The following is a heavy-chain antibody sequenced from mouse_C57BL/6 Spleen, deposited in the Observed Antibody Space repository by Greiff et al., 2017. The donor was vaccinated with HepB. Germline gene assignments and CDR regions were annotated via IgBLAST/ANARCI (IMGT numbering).Heavy chain of an antibody. CDR2: IYPRSGNT. J-gene: IGHJ2*01. CDR3: AATVVGGYFDY. Sequence: VQLQQSGAELARPGASVKLSCKASGYTFTSYGISWVKQRTGQGLEWIGEIYPRSGNTYYNEKFKGKATLTADKSSSTAYMELRSLTSEDSAVYFCAATVVGGYFDYWGQGTTLTVSS. CDR1: GYTFTSYG. D-gene: IGHD1-1*01. V-gene: IGHV1-81*01.